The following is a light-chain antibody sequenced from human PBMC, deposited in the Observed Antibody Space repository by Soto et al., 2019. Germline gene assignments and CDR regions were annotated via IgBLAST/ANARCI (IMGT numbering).Light chain of an antibody. CDR2: GAS. CDR3: QQYGSSRT. J-gene: IGKJ1*01. Sequence: EIVLTQSPGTLSLYPGDRATLSCRDSQSVSSTHLAWYQQKPGQAPRLLIYGASSRATGIPDRFSGSGSGTDFTLTISRLEPEDFAVYYCQQYGSSRTFGQGTKVEIK. CDR1: QSVSSTH. V-gene: IGKV3-20*01.